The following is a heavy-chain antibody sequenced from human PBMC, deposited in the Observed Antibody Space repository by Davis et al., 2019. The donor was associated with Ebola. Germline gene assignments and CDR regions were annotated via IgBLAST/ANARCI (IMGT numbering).Heavy chain of an antibody. V-gene: IGHV4-61*09. Sequence: LRLSCTVSGGSISSGSYYWSWIRQPAGKGLEWIGHIYTSGSTNYNPSLKSRVTISVDTSKNQFSLKLSSVTAADTAVYYCARGPPRMIAKYNWFDPWGQGTLVTVSS. CDR1: GGSISSGSYY. D-gene: IGHD2-21*01. CDR3: ARGPPRMIAKYNWFDP. J-gene: IGHJ5*02. CDR2: IYTSGST.